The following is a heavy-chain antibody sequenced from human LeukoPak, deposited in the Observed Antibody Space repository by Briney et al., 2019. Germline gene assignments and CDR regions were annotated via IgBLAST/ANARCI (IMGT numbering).Heavy chain of an antibody. CDR2: IKQDGVEK. V-gene: IGHV3-7*01. CDR1: KFIFSDYW. J-gene: IGHJ4*02. CDR3: ARATGWYPDF. Sequence: GGSLRLSCTASKFIFSDYWMTWVRQAPGKGLEWVANIKQDGVEKNYVDSVKGRFTISRDNAKNSLYLQMNSLRAEDTALYHCARATGWYPDFWGQGTLVTVSS. D-gene: IGHD6-19*01.